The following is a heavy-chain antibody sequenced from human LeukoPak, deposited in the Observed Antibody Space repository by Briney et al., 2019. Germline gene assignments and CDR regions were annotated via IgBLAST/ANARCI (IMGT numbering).Heavy chain of an antibody. Sequence: SEALSLTCSVSGGSLSSHYWSWIRQPPGKGLELIGHIHDTGSTFYNPSLRGRVTISLDTSNNQFSLKLTSMTAADTAVYFCVRFSSGCGTSSCYLTFWGQGTLVTVS. CDR2: IHDTGST. D-gene: IGHD2-2*01. J-gene: IGHJ4*02. V-gene: IGHV4-59*11. CDR3: VRFSSGCGTSSCYLTF. CDR1: GGSLSSHY.